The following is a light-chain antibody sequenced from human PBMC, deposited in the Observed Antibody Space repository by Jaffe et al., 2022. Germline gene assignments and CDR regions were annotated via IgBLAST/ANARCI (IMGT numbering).Light chain of an antibody. CDR2: QHN. Sequence: SYELTQPPSVSVSPGQTASITCSGDKLGDKYACWYQQKPGQSPVLVIYQHNKRPSGIPERFSGSNSGNTATLTISGTQAMDEADYHCQAWDSSTVIFGGGTKLTVL. CDR1: KLGDKY. CDR3: QAWDSSTVI. V-gene: IGLV3-1*01. J-gene: IGLJ2*01.